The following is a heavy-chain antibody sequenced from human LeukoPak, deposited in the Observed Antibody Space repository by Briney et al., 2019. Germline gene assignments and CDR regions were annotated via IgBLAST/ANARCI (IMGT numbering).Heavy chain of an antibody. CDR3: ARTNYDSWSGYSRFDY. V-gene: IGHV4-59*01. D-gene: IGHD3-3*01. CDR1: GGSISSYY. CDR2: IYYSGST. J-gene: IGHJ4*02. Sequence: PSETLSLTCTVSGGSISSYYWSWIRQPPGKGLEWIGYIYYSGSTYYNPSLKSRVTISVDTSKNQFSLKLSSVTAADTTVYYCARTNYDSWSGYSRFDYWGQGTLVTVSS.